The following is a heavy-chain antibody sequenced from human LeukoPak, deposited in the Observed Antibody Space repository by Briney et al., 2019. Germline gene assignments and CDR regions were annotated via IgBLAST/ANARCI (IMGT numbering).Heavy chain of an antibody. CDR3: ARGRLRGSYFNLTDY. D-gene: IGHD1-26*01. CDR2: INPNSGGT. V-gene: IGHV1-2*02. Sequence: ASVKVSCKASGYTFTSYYMHWVRQAPGQGLEWMGWINPNSGGTNYAQKFQGRVTMTRDTSISTAYMELSRLRSDDTAVYYCARGRLRGSYFNLTDYWGQGTLVTVSS. J-gene: IGHJ4*02. CDR1: GYTFTSYY.